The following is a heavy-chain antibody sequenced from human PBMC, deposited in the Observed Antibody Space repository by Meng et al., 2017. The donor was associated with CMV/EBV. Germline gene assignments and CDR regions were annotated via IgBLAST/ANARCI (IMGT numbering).Heavy chain of an antibody. D-gene: IGHD3-22*01. CDR1: GYTFTSYG. CDR2: ISAYNGNT. Sequence: ASVKVSCKASGYTFTSYGISWVRQATGQGLEWMGWISAYNGNTNYAQKLQGRVTMTTDTSTSTAYMELRSLRSDDTAVYYCAREDYYDSSGYYPFDYWGQGTLVTVSS. J-gene: IGHJ4*02. CDR3: AREDYYDSSGYYPFDY. V-gene: IGHV1-18*01.